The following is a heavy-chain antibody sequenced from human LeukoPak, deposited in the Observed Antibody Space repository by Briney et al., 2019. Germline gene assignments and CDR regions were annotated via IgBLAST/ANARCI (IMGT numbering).Heavy chain of an antibody. J-gene: IGHJ6*02. CDR2: ISAYNGTT. Sequence: GASVKVSCKASGYTFTSYGISWVRQAPGQGLEWMGWISAYNGTTNYAQKLQGRVTMTTDTSTSTAYMELRSLRSDDTAVYYCARNLGYCSGGSCYAHYYYGMDVWGQGTTVTVSS. V-gene: IGHV1-18*01. CDR3: ARNLGYCSGGSCYAHYYYGMDV. CDR1: GYTFTSYG. D-gene: IGHD2-15*01.